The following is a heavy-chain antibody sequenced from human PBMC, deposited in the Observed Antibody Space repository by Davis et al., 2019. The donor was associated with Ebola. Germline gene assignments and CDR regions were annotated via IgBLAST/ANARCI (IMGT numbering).Heavy chain of an antibody. CDR2: SWNDGSQE. V-gene: IGHV3-33*03. CDR1: GFTFSSHG. Sequence: GESLKISCEASGFTFSSHGMHWVRQAPGKGLEWVAVSWNDGSQEHYADSVKGRFIISRDNTKNTLYLQMNSLRAEDTAVYYCAWSRDQNHPDAFDIWGQGTMVTVSS. D-gene: IGHD1-14*01. J-gene: IGHJ3*02. CDR3: AWSRDQNHPDAFDI.